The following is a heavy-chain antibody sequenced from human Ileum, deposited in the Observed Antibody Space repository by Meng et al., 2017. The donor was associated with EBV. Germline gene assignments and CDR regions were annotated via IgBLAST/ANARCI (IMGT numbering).Heavy chain of an antibody. CDR1: GGSISSNSYY. J-gene: IGHJ4*02. CDR3: ARSIVVVPAAIYY. V-gene: IGHV4-39*01. Sequence: LRLQGAGPGLVKPSETLSLTCTVAGGSISSNSYYWGCIRQPPGKGLEWIGSIYYSGSTYYNPSLKSRVTISVDTSKNQFSLKLSSVTAADTAVYYCARSIVVVPAAIYYWGQGTLVTVSS. D-gene: IGHD2-2*01. CDR2: IYYSGST.